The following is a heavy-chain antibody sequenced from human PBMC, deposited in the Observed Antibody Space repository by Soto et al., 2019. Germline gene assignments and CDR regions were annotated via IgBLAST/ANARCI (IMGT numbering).Heavy chain of an antibody. J-gene: IGHJ6*02. CDR2: NRNKANSYTT. Sequence: GGSLRLSCAASGFTFSDHYMDWVRQAPGKGLEWVARNRNKANSYTTEYAASVKGRFTISRDDSRNSLYLQMDSLITEDTAVYYCARDKRLGSRSAYGMDVWGPGTTVTVSS. D-gene: IGHD5-12*01. CDR3: ARDKRLGSRSAYGMDV. V-gene: IGHV3-72*01. CDR1: GFTFSDHY.